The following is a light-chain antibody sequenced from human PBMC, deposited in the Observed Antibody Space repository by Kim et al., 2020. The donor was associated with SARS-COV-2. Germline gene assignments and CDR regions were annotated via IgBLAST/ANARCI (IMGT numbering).Light chain of an antibody. Sequence: QSALTQPASVSGSPGQSITISCTGTSSDVGGHNYVSWYQQHPGKAPKLLIYDVTDRPSGVSNRFSGSKSDNTASLTISGLQAEDEAEYYCSSYTSSSTKVFGGGTQLTVL. J-gene: IGLJ3*02. CDR3: SSYTSSSTKV. V-gene: IGLV2-14*03. CDR2: DVT. CDR1: SSDVGGHNY.